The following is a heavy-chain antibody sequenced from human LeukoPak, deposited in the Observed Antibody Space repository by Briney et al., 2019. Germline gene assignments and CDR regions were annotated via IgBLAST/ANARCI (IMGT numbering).Heavy chain of an antibody. CDR1: GFTFSSYG. CDR2: ISSGGT. J-gene: IGHJ4*02. V-gene: IGHV3-NL1*01. CDR3: ARVSSSGRPVYYFDY. D-gene: IGHD6-19*01. Sequence: PGGSLRLSCAASGFTFSSYGMHWVRQAPGKGLEWVSVISSGGTYYADSVKGRFTISRDNSKNTVYLQMNSLRAEDTAVYYCARVSSSGRPVYYFDYWGQGTLVTVSS.